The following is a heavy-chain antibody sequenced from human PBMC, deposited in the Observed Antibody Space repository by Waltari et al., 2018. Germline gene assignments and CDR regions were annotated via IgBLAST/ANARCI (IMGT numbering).Heavy chain of an antibody. CDR2: IYYSGST. CDR1: GGSISSSSYY. CDR3: ATPGETGCSSWIVDY. Sequence: QLQLQESGPGLVKPSETLSLTCTVSGGSISSSSYYWGWIRQPPGKGLEWIGSIYYSGSTYYNPSLKSRVTISVDTSKNQFSLKLSSVTAADTAVYYCATPGETGCSSWIVDYWGQGTLVTVSS. V-gene: IGHV4-39*01. J-gene: IGHJ4*02. D-gene: IGHD6-13*01.